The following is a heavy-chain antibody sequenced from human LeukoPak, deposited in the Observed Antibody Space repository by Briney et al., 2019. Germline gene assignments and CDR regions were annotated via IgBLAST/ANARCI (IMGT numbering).Heavy chain of an antibody. D-gene: IGHD6-19*01. CDR3: AREGPEDSGWYLWYFEN. J-gene: IGHJ4*02. CDR1: GGSISSYY. V-gene: IGHV4-4*07. CDR2: IYNNKRT. Sequence: KPSETLSLTYTVSGGSISSYYWSWIRQPAGKGLEWIGRIYNNKRTSYNPSLESRVSISVDTSKNQLSLKLRSVTAADTAMYYCAREGPEDSGWYLWYFENWGQGSLVTVSS.